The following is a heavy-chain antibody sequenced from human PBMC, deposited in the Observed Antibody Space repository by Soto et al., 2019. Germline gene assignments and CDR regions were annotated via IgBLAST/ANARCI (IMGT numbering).Heavy chain of an antibody. CDR3: TTDPGIVGATPYYYYYYGMDV. Sequence: WIRQPPGKGLEWVGRIKSKTDGGTTDYAAPVKGRFTISRDDSKNTLYLQMNSLKTEDTAVYYCTTDPGIVGATPYYYYYYGMDVWGQGTTVTVSS. J-gene: IGHJ6*02. V-gene: IGHV3-15*01. CDR2: IKSKTDGGTT. D-gene: IGHD1-26*01.